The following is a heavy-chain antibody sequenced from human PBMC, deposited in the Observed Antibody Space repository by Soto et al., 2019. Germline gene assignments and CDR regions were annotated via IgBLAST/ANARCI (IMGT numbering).Heavy chain of an antibody. V-gene: IGHV3-23*05. CDR2: IGPNPINI. D-gene: IGHD2-2*01. J-gene: IGHJ4*02. CDR3: TTARHCSSAACPAAE. CDR1: GFPFSSSG. Sequence: PGGSLRLSCAASGFPFSSSGMLWVRQPPGEGLEWVAAIGPNPININHRDSVKGRFTISRDNSRNTVFLQMSALRAGDSALYYCTTARHCSSAACPAAEWGQGTLVTVSS.